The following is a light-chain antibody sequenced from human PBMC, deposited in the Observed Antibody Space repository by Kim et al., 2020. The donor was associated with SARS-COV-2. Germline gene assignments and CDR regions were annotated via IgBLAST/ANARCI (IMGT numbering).Light chain of an antibody. J-gene: IGLJ2*01. V-gene: IGLV1-44*01. CDR1: SSNIGSNT. CDR2: RNN. Sequence: QRVTISCSGGSSNIGSNTVSWYQQSPGAAPKLLIYRNNQRPSGVPDRFSGSKSGTSASLAISGLQSEDEADYYCASWDDSLNGRGVFGGGTQLTVL. CDR3: ASWDDSLNGRGV.